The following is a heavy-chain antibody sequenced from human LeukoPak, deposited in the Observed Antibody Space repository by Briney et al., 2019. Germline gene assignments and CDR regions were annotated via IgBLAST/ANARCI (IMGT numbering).Heavy chain of an antibody. CDR1: GYTITDYY. CDR2: IIPNTGGT. V-gene: IGHV1-2*04. Sequence: ASVKVSCKASGYTITDYYLHWVRQAPGQGLEWMGWIIPNTGGTNYAQKFQDWVTMSSDTSISSAYMELSSLRSDDTAVYYCARGSPSYAQWHFDLWGRGTLVTVSS. D-gene: IGHD2/OR15-2a*01. CDR3: ARGSPSYAQWHFDL. J-gene: IGHJ2*01.